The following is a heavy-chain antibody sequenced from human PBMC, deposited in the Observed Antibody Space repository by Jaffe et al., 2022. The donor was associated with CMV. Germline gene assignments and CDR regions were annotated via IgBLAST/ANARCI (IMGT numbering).Heavy chain of an antibody. D-gene: IGHD1-26*01. V-gene: IGHV1-18*04. J-gene: IGHJ5*02. Sequence: QVQLVQSGAEVKKPGASVKVSCKASGYTFTSYGISWVRQAPGQGLEWMGWISAYNGNTNYAQKLQGRVTMTTDTSTSTAYMELRSLRSDDTAVYYCARVPTYVFLGLWTIVGATTPSGTTESWFDPWGQGTLVTVSS. CDR1: GYTFTSYG. CDR2: ISAYNGNT. CDR3: ARVPTYVFLGLWTIVGATTPSGTTESWFDP.